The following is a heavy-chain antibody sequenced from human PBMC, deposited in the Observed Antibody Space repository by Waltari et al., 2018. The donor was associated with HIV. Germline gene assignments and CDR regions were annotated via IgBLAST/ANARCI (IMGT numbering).Heavy chain of an antibody. CDR3: ARQRGSGLWYFDL. CDR1: GGSISSNYYF. CDR2: ISHTGGTT. D-gene: IGHD3-10*01. V-gene: IGHV4-39*01. Sequence: QSQLQESDPGLVKPSETLSLTCTVSGGSISSNYYFWAWVRQPPGKGLEWIGTISHTGGTTDYNPSLKSRVIISVDTSKDQSSLKLSSMTATDTAVYYCARQRGSGLWYFDLWGRGTLVSVSS. J-gene: IGHJ2*01.